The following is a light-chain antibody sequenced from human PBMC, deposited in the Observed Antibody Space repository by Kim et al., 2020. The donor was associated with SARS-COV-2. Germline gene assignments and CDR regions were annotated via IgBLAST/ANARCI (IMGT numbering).Light chain of an antibody. V-gene: IGKV1-16*02. CDR1: QGINNY. J-gene: IGKJ1*01. CDR3: QQYSSYPRT. Sequence: DIQLTQSPTSLSASVGDRVTITCRANQGINNYLVWFQQKPGKAPKPLMYGGASEFSSSGSGTHFILTINNLQPEDFATYYCQQYSSYPRTFGQGTKVDIK.